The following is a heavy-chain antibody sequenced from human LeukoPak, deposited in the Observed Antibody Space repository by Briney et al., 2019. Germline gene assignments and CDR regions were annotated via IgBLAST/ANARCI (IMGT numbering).Heavy chain of an antibody. CDR3: ARTGRRMTLNLNWFDP. J-gene: IGHJ5*02. CDR2: IRYDGSNK. CDR1: GFTFSSYG. Sequence: QSGGSLRLSCAASGFTFSSYGMHWVRQAPGKGLEWVAFIRYDGSNKYYADSVKGRFTISRDNSKNTLYLQMNSLRAEDTAVYYCARTGRRMTLNLNWFDPWGQGTLVTVSS. D-gene: IGHD1/OR15-1a*01. V-gene: IGHV3-30*02.